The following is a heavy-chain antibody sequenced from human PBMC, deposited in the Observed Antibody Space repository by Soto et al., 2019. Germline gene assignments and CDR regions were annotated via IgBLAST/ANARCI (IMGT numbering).Heavy chain of an antibody. V-gene: IGHV1-69*02. D-gene: IGHD3-10*01. Sequence: SVKVSCKAPGDTFNFYSINWVRQAPGLGLEWMGRVNPIVSMSNYAQKFQGRVTMTADKSTSTAYMELSSLRSEDTAVYYCASFSGSYYNFGYYGMDVWGQGTTVTVSS. CDR2: VNPIVSMS. J-gene: IGHJ6*02. CDR3: ASFSGSYYNFGYYGMDV. CDR1: GDTFNFYS.